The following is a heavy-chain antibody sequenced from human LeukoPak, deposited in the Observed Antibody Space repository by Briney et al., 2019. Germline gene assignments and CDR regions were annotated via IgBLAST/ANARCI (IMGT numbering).Heavy chain of an antibody. D-gene: IGHD2-21*01. CDR3: ARDVVLDY. V-gene: IGHV3-21*01. J-gene: IGHJ4*02. CDR2: ISSRSSHI. Sequence: GGSLRLSCAASGFPFSSYRMIWVRQAPGKGLEWVSSISSRSSHIYYADTVKGRFTISRDNAKNSLYLQMNSLRAEDTAVYYCARDVVLDYWGQGTLVTVSS. CDR1: GFPFSSYR.